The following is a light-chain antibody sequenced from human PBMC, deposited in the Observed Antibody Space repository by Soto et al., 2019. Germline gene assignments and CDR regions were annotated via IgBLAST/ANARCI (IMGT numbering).Light chain of an antibody. J-gene: IGLJ1*01. CDR1: SSDVGGNKY. CDR3: SAYTGTTYV. CDR2: DVS. V-gene: IGLV2-14*01. Sequence: QSVLTQPASVSGSPGQSITISCTGSSSDVGGNKYVSWYQQYPGKAPKLMICDVSNRPSGVSNRFSGSKSGNTASLTISGPQAEDEADYYCSAYTGTTYVFGTGTKDTDL.